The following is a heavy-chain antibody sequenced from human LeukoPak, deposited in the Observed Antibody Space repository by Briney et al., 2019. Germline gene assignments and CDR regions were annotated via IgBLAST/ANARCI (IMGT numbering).Heavy chain of an antibody. J-gene: IGHJ4*02. CDR3: ARGKTYYYGSGSYYNKGSFDY. CDR2: INHSGST. Sequence: SETLSLTCAVYGGSFSGYYWSWIRQPPGKRLEWIGEINHSGSTNYNPSLKSRVTISVDTSKNQFSLKLSSVTAADTAVYYCARGKTYYYGSGSYYNKGSFDYWGQGTLVTVSS. V-gene: IGHV4-34*01. CDR1: GGSFSGYY. D-gene: IGHD3-10*01.